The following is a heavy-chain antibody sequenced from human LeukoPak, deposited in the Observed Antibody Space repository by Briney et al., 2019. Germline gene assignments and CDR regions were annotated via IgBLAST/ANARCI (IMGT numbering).Heavy chain of an antibody. D-gene: IGHD5-18*01. CDR3: ARATGYSYDLHN. Sequence: PSETLSLTCTVSGGSISSSSYYWGWIRQPPGKGVEWIVSIYYSGSTYYNPSRKSRVTISVDTSKNQFSLKLSSVTAADTAVYYCARATGYSYDLHNWGQGTLVTVSS. CDR1: GGSISSSSYY. J-gene: IGHJ4*02. V-gene: IGHV4-39*07. CDR2: IYYSGST.